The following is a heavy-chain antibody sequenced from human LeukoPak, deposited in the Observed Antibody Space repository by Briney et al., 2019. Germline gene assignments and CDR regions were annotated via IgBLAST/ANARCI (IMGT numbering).Heavy chain of an antibody. V-gene: IGHV4-34*01. CDR3: ARVTYSTSWNDFDY. CDR1: GGSFSGYY. D-gene: IGHD6-13*01. J-gene: IGHJ4*02. Sequence: PSETLSLTCAVYGGSFSGYYWSWIRQPPGKGLEWIGEVNHSGSTNYNPSLKSRVTISVDTSKNQFSLKLSSVTAADTAVYYCARVTYSTSWNDFDYWGQGTLVTVSS. CDR2: VNHSGST.